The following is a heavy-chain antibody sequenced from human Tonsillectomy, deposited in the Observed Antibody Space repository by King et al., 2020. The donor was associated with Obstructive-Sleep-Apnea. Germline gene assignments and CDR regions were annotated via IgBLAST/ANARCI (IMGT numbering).Heavy chain of an antibody. Sequence: VQLVESGGGVVQPGGSLRLSCAASGFAFSSHAIHWVRQAPGKGLEWVAIIWSDGSNKDYVDYVKGRFTISRDNPKSTVYLQMNSLRAEDTAAYYCARGDGNGPGSFLIDYWGQGPLVTVSS. CDR2: IWSDGSNK. D-gene: IGHD3-10*01. CDR1: GFAFSSHA. CDR3: ARGDGNGPGSFLIDY. J-gene: IGHJ4*02. V-gene: IGHV3-33*01.